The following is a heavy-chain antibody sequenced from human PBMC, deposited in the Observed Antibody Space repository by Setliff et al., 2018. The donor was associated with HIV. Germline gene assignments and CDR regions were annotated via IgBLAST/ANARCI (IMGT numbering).Heavy chain of an antibody. CDR2: ISTSGTT. CDR3: AKDLGVSYYNFWSNYYGLDV. V-gene: IGHV4-61*09. Sequence: PSETLSLTCTVSGGSISSGSHFWGWIRQPAGKGLEWIGHISTSGTTKYNPSLKSRVTISVDTSKKHFSLRLTSVTAADTAVYYCAKDLGVSYYNFWSNYYGLDVWGQGTTVTVSS. J-gene: IGHJ6*02. D-gene: IGHD3-3*01. CDR1: GGSISSGSHF.